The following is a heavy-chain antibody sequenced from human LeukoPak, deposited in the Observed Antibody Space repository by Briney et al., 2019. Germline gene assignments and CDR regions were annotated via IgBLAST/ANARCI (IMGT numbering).Heavy chain of an antibody. Sequence: SQTLSLTCAISGDSVSSNSAAWNWIRQSPSRGLEWLGRTYYRSKWYNEYAVSVRSRIIIKPDTSKNHFSLQLNSVTPEDTAVYYCARNYDSGGYYYLDAFDIWGQGTMVTVSS. CDR1: GDSVSSNSAA. V-gene: IGHV6-1*01. J-gene: IGHJ3*02. CDR3: ARNYDSGGYYYLDAFDI. CDR2: TYYRSKWYN. D-gene: IGHD3-22*01.